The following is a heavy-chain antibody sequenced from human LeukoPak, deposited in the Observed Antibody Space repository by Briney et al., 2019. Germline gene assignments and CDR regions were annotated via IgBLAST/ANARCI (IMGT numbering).Heavy chain of an antibody. CDR2: IYYSGST. J-gene: IGHJ4*02. V-gene: IGHV4-59*07. Sequence: SDTLSLTCTVSGGSISSYYWSWIRQPPGKGLEWIGYIYYSGSTNHNPSLKSRVTISVDTSKSQFSLNLDSVTAADTAVYYCARRGPIAVAGHFDYWGQRTLVTVSS. D-gene: IGHD6-19*01. CDR1: GGSISSYY. CDR3: ARRGPIAVAGHFDY.